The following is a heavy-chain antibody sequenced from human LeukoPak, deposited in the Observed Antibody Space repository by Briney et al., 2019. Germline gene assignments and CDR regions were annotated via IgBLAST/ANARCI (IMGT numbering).Heavy chain of an antibody. Sequence: PSETLSLTCTVPGGSISSSSYYWGWIRQPPGKGLEWIGSIYYSGSTYYNPSLKSRVTMSVDTSNNQFSLKLISVTAADTAVYYCARDGSDYVGGDWFDPWGQGTLVTVSS. CDR2: IYYSGST. CDR3: ARDGSDYVGGDWFDP. V-gene: IGHV4-39*07. D-gene: IGHD4-17*01. J-gene: IGHJ5*02. CDR1: GGSISSSSYY.